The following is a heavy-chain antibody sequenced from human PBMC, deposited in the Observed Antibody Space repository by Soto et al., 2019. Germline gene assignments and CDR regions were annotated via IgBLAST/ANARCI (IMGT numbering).Heavy chain of an antibody. D-gene: IGHD3-16*01. Sequence: QVQLVQSGAEVRKPGASEKVSCKASGYTFTTYGISWVRQAPGQGLEWMGWISGYNGHTKYAQKFQGRVTMTTDTSTSTVYMDLRSLRSDDTAVYYCAREGEMPYYYYGLDVWGQGTTVTVSS. CDR1: GYTFTTYG. CDR2: ISGYNGHT. J-gene: IGHJ6*02. CDR3: AREGEMPYYYYGLDV. V-gene: IGHV1-18*01.